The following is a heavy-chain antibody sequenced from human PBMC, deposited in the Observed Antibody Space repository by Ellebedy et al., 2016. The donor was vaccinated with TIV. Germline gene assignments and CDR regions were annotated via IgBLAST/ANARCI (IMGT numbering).Heavy chain of an antibody. CDR1: GFTFRSFG. CDR3: AKDPDASSWEGNYGMDV. V-gene: IGHV3-30*02. J-gene: IGHJ6*02. Sequence: GESLKISCAASGFTFRSFGMHWVRQAPGKGLEWVAYIRSDASQRYHAHSVKDRFTISRDNTQNTLYLQMNSLRDEDTADYYCAKDPDASSWEGNYGMDVWGQGTTVTVSS. CDR2: IRSDASQR. D-gene: IGHD6-13*01.